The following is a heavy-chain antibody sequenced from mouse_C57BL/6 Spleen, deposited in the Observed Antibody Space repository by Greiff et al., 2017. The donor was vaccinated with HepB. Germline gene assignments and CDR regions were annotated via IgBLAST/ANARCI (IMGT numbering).Heavy chain of an antibody. CDR3: AREGHYGSSLDYFDY. D-gene: IGHD1-1*01. V-gene: IGHV1-55*01. Sequence: QVQLQQPGAELVKPGASVKMSCKASGYTFTSYWITWVKQRPGQGLEWIGDIYPGSGSTNYNEKFKSKATLTVDTSSSTAYMQLSSLTSEDSAVYYCAREGHYGSSLDYFDYWGQGTTLTVSS. J-gene: IGHJ2*01. CDR1: GYTFTSYW. CDR2: IYPGSGST.